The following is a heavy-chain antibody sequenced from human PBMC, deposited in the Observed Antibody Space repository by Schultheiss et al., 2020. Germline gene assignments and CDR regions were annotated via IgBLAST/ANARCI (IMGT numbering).Heavy chain of an antibody. V-gene: IGHV4-4*07. D-gene: IGHD6-13*01. CDR1: GGSISSYY. J-gene: IGHJ4*02. Sequence: SETLSLTCTVSGGSISSYYWSWIRQPAGKGLEWIGRIYTSGSTNYNPSLKSRVTMSVDTSKNQFSLKLSSVTAADTAVYYCARVPHGVAAAGTLGFPFDYWGKGTLVTVAS. CDR2: IYTSGST. CDR3: ARVPHGVAAAGTLGFPFDY.